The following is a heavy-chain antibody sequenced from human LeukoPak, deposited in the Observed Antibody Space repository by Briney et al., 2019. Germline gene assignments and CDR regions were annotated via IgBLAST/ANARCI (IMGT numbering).Heavy chain of an antibody. Sequence: GGSLRLSCAASGFTVSSNYMSWVRQAPGKGLEWVSVIYSGGSTYYADSVKGRFTISRDNSKNTLYLQMNSLRAEDTAVYYCAKNPTHYYESFDYWGQGTLVTVSS. D-gene: IGHD3-22*01. CDR2: IYSGGST. CDR3: AKNPTHYYESFDY. V-gene: IGHV3-53*01. J-gene: IGHJ4*02. CDR1: GFTVSSNY.